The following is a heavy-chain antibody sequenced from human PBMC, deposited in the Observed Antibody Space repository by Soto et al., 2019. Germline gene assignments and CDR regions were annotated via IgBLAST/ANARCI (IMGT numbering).Heavy chain of an antibody. D-gene: IGHD3-22*01. Sequence: GESLKIYCADSGFSFSTYSMSWVRQTPGKGLEWVSAITATGDRTYYADSVTGRFTISRDNSKKTHYLQMTSLRAEDTAIYYCATMNGYFEYWGQGTPVTVSS. V-gene: IGHV3-23*01. CDR1: GFSFSTYS. CDR3: ATMNGYFEY. J-gene: IGHJ4*02. CDR2: ITATGDRT.